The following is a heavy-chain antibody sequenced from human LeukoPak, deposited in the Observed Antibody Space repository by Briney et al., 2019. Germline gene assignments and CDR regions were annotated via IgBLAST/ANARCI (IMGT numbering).Heavy chain of an antibody. J-gene: IGHJ4*02. CDR3: AGGEGDYDILTGYDY. D-gene: IGHD3-9*01. CDR2: ISNSGTII. Sequence: GSLRLSCAASGFTFSSYEMNWVRQAPGKGLEWVSYISNSGTIIYYTDSVKGRFTISRDNAKNSLYLQMYSLRAEDTAVYYCAGGEGDYDILTGYDYWGQGTLVTVSS. V-gene: IGHV3-48*03. CDR1: GFTFSSYE.